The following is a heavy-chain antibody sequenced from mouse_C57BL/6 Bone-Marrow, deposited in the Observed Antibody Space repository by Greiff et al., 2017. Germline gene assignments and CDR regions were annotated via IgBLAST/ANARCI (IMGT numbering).Heavy chain of an antibody. CDR2: INPNNGGT. CDR3: ARRGYGSSYAMDY. Sequence: VQLQQSGPELVKPGASVKISCKASGYTFTDYYMNWVKQSHGKSLEWIGDINPNNGGTSYNQKFKGKATLTVEKSSSTAYMELRSLTSEDSAVYYCARRGYGSSYAMDYWGRGKSVTVSS. D-gene: IGHD1-1*01. V-gene: IGHV1-26*01. J-gene: IGHJ4*01. CDR1: GYTFTDYY.